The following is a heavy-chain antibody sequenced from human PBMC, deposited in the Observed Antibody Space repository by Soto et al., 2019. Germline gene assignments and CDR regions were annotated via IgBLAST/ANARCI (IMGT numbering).Heavy chain of an antibody. CDR2: IYYSGST. J-gene: IGHJ4*02. D-gene: IGHD3-22*01. CDR1: GGSISSYY. CDR3: ARAAGGYYSGYFDY. V-gene: IGHV4-59*01. Sequence: SETLSLTCTVSGGSISSYYWSWIRQPPGKGLEWIGYIYYSGSTNYNPSLKSRVTISVDTSKNQFSLKLSSVTAADTAVYYCARAAGGYYSGYFDYWGQGTLVIVSS.